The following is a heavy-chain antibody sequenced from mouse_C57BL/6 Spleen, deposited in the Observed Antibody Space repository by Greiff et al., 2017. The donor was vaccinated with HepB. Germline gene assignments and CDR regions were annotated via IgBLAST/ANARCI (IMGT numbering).Heavy chain of an antibody. CDR1: GYTFTDYY. V-gene: IGHV1-26*01. CDR2: INPNNGGT. D-gene: IGHD2-1*01. CDR3: ARPNLLWYQYYFDY. Sequence: EVQLQQSGPELVKPGASVKISCKASGYTFTDYYMNWVKQSHGKSLEWIGDINPNNGGTRYNQKFKGKATLTVDKSSSTAYMELRSLTYEDSAVYYCARPNLLWYQYYFDYWGQGTTLTVSS. J-gene: IGHJ2*01.